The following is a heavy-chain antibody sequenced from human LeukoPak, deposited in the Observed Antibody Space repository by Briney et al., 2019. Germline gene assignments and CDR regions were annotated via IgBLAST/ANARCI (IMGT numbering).Heavy chain of an antibody. CDR2: IKPSGRT. D-gene: IGHD5-24*01. V-gene: IGHV4-34*01. CDR3: ARVEEMAATFYHYYAMDV. CDR1: GGSFSGYY. Sequence: SETLSLTCAVSGGSFSGYYWSWIRQPPGKGLDWIGEIKPSGRTKYNPSLKSRVTISVDASKNHFPLRLSSVTAADTAVYACARVEEMAATFYHYYAMDVWGRGTTVPVSS. J-gene: IGHJ6*02.